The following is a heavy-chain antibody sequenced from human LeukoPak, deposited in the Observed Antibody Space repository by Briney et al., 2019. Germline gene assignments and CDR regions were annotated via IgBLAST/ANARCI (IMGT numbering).Heavy chain of an antibody. Sequence: GGSLRLSCAASGFTFSSYAMHWVRQAPGKGLEWVAVISYDGSNKYYAGSVKGRFTISRDNSKNTLYLQMNSLRAEDTAVYYCARDPSNWNVNFDYWGQGTLVTVSS. D-gene: IGHD1-20*01. CDR2: ISYDGSNK. V-gene: IGHV3-30-3*01. CDR3: ARDPSNWNVNFDY. J-gene: IGHJ4*02. CDR1: GFTFSSYA.